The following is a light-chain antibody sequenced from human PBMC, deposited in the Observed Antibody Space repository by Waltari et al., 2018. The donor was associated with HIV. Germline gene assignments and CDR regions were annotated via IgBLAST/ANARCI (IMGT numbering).Light chain of an antibody. Sequence: DIVMTQSPATVSVSPGERVTLSCRASASVSSIVAWYQQKPGQPPRLLIYGAFIRATGIPDRFSGSGSGTEFTLTISTLQSEDFAVYYCQQYNSWPLIGGGTKVDFK. J-gene: IGKJ4*01. CDR3: QQYNSWPL. CDR2: GAF. CDR1: ASVSSI. V-gene: IGKV3D-15*03.